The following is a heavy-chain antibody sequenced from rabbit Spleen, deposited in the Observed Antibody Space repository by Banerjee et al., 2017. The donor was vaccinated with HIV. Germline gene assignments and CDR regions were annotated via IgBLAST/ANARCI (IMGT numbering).Heavy chain of an antibody. J-gene: IGHJ6*01. D-gene: IGHD7-1*01. V-gene: IGHV1S45*01. Sequence: QEQLVESGGGLVQPGGSLTLSCTASGFDLRNYYYMCWVRQAPGKGLEWIGCIKTTTGATVYASWAKGRFTISKASSTVTLQMTSLTVADTATYFCARDTGTSFSSYGMDLWGPGTLVTVS. CDR2: IKTTTGAT. CDR1: GFDLRNYYY. CDR3: ARDTGTSFSSYGMDL.